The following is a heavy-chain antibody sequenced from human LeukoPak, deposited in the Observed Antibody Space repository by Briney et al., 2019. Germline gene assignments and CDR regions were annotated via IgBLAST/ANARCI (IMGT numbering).Heavy chain of an antibody. CDR2: GNT. V-gene: IGHV1-8*01. D-gene: IGHD3-9*01. J-gene: IGHJ5*02. Sequence: GNTGYAQKFQGRVTMTRNTSISTAYMELSSLRSEDTAVYYCARGGSHYDILTGYYKNWFDPWGQGTLVTVSS. CDR3: ARGGSHYDILTGYYKNWFDP.